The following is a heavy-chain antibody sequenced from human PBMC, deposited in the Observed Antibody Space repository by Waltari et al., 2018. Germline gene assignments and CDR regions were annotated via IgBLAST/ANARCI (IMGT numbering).Heavy chain of an antibody. V-gene: IGHV4-34*01. D-gene: IGHD3-10*01. CDR3: ARDPGITMVRGVIIPHWFDP. CDR2: INHSGST. J-gene: IGHJ5*02. CDR1: GGSFSGYY. Sequence: QVQLQQWCAGLLKPSETLSLTCAVYGGSFSGYYWSWFRQPPGQGLEWIGEINHSGSTNYNPSLKSRVTISVDTSKNQFSLKLSSVTAADTAVYYCARDPGITMVRGVIIPHWFDPWGQGTLVTVSS.